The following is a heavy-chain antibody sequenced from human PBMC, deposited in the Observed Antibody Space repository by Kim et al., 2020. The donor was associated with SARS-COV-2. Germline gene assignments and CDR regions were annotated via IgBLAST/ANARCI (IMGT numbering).Heavy chain of an antibody. CDR2: ISYDGSNK. Sequence: GGSLRLSCAASGFTFSSYGMHWVRQAPGKGLEWVAVISYDGSNKYYADSVKGRFTISRDNSKNTLYLQMNSLRAEDTAVYYCARTMVRGKEYYYGMDVWGQGTTVTVSS. CDR1: GFTFSSYG. CDR3: ARTMVRGKEYYYGMDV. J-gene: IGHJ6*02. V-gene: IGHV3-33*05. D-gene: IGHD3-10*01.